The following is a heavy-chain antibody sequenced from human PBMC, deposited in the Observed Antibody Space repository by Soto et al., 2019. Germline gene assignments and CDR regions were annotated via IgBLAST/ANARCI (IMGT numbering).Heavy chain of an antibody. CDR3: ARGVDFEGFSPYGMDV. V-gene: IGHV4-30-4*01. Sequence: TLSLTCTFSGGSINTGDYYWTWIRQPRGKGLEWIGYIYYSGTTYYNPSLKSRVSLSLDTSKNRFSLRLTSVTAADTAVYYCARGVDFEGFSPYGMDVWGQGTTVTVSS. CDR1: GGSINTGDYY. D-gene: IGHD3-3*01. CDR2: IYYSGTT. J-gene: IGHJ6*02.